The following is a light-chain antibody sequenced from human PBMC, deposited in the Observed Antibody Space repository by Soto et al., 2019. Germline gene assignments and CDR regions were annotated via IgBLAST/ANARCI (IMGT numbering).Light chain of an antibody. J-gene: IGLJ3*02. Sequence: QSALTQPASVSGSPGQSITISCTGTSSDVGSYNLVSRYQQHPGKAPKLLIYEGSKRAPGVSNRFSGSKSGNTASLTISGLQAEDEAAYYCCSYAGSSTWVFGGGTKLTVL. V-gene: IGLV2-23*01. CDR3: CSYAGSSTWV. CDR1: SSDVGSYNL. CDR2: EGS.